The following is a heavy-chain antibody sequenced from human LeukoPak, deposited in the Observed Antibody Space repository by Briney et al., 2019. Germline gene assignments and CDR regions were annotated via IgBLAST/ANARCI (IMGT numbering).Heavy chain of an antibody. Sequence: AGGSLRLSCAASGFTFSSYWMSWVRQAPGKGLEWVANIKQDGSEKYYVDSVKGRFTISRDNAQNSLYLQINSLRAEDTAVYYCAREKGTLIRAMAFEMWGQGTMVTVSS. J-gene: IGHJ3*02. CDR2: IKQDGSEK. CDR1: GFTFSSYW. CDR3: AREKGTLIRAMAFEM. D-gene: IGHD3-10*01. V-gene: IGHV3-7*01.